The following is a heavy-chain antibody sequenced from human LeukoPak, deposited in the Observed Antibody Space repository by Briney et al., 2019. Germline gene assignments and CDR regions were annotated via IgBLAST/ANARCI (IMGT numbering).Heavy chain of an antibody. D-gene: IGHD5-12*01. CDR3: AREVDVYYYYMDV. V-gene: IGHV4-61*02. CDR1: GGSISSGSYY. J-gene: IGHJ6*03. CDR2: IYTSGST. Sequence: SETLSLTCSVSGGSISSGSYYWSWIRQPAGKGLEWIGRIYTSGSTNYNPSLKSRVTISVDTSKNQFSLKLSSVTAADTAVYYCAREVDVYYYYMDVWGKGTTVTVSS.